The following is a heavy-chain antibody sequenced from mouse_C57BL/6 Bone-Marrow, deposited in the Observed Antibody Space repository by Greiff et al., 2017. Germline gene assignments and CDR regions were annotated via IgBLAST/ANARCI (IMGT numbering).Heavy chain of an antibody. Sequence: VQLQQSGPELVKPGASVKISCKASGYSFTSYYIHWVKQRPGQGLEWIGWIYPGSGNTKYTEKFKGQATLTADTSSSTAYMQLSSLTSEDSAVYYCARRLFDYWGQGTTLTVSS. J-gene: IGHJ2*01. CDR2: IYPGSGNT. CDR3: ARRLFDY. CDR1: GYSFTSYY. V-gene: IGHV1-66*01.